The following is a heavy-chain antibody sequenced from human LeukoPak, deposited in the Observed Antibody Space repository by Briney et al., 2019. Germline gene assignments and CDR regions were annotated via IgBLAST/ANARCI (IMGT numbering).Heavy chain of an antibody. CDR1: GFTFSSHA. Sequence: GGSLRLSCAASGFTFSSHAISWVRQAPGKGLEWVAVIWYDGSNKYYADSVKGRFTISRDNSKNTLYLQMNSLRAEDTTVYYCARDYGGDYWGQGTLVTVSS. CDR3: ARDYGGDY. V-gene: IGHV3-33*08. J-gene: IGHJ4*02. CDR2: IWYDGSNK. D-gene: IGHD4-17*01.